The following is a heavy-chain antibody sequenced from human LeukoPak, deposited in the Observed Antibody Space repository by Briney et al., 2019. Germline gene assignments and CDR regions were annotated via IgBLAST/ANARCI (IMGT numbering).Heavy chain of an antibody. V-gene: IGHV3-23*01. CDR3: ARDHPRGSYYSNFDY. CDR2: FSGSGGST. J-gene: IGHJ4*02. CDR1: GFTFSSYA. Sequence: PGGSLRLSCAASGFTFSSYAMNWVRQAPGKGLEWVSGFSGSGGSTNYADSVKGRFTISRDNSKNTLDLQMNSLEAEDTAVYYCARDHPRGSYYSNFDYWGQGTLVTVSS. D-gene: IGHD1-26*01.